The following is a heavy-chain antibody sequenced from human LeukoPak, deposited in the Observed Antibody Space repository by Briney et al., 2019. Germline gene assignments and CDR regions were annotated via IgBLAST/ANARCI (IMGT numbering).Heavy chain of an antibody. Sequence: GGSLRLSCAASGFTFSSYAMSWVRQAPGKGLAWVSAISGSGGSTYYADSVKGRFTISRDNSKNTLYLQMNSLRAEDTAVYYCAKGPGIAAAGSYYYGMDVWGQGTTVTVSS. V-gene: IGHV3-23*01. J-gene: IGHJ6*02. CDR2: ISGSGGST. CDR3: AKGPGIAAAGSYYYGMDV. CDR1: GFTFSSYA. D-gene: IGHD6-13*01.